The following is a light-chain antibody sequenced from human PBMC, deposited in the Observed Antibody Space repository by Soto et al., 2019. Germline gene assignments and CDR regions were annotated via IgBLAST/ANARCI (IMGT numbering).Light chain of an antibody. CDR3: ISYTTSVTYV. CDR2: GVS. V-gene: IGLV2-14*01. J-gene: IGLJ1*01. Sequence: QSVLTQPASVSGSPGQSITISCTGTSSDVGGYNYVSWYQQHPGKAPKLMISGVSNRPSGVSNRFSGSKSGNTASLTTSGLQTEDEADYYCISYTTSVTYVFGTGTKVTVL. CDR1: SSDVGGYNY.